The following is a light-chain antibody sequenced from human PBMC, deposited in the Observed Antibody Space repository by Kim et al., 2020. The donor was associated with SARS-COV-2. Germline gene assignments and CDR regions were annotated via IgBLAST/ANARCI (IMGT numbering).Light chain of an antibody. Sequence: GKTVTLSCTGSSGSIASNYVQWYQQRPGSAPTTVIYEDNQRPSGVPDRFSGSIDSSSNSASLTISGLKTEDEADYYCQSYDSSNQVFGGGTKLTVL. CDR3: QSYDSSNQV. CDR2: EDN. CDR1: SGSIASNY. V-gene: IGLV6-57*02. J-gene: IGLJ3*02.